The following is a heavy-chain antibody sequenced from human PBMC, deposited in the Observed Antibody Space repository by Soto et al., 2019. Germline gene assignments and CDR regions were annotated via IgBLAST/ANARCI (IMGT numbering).Heavy chain of an antibody. D-gene: IGHD6-13*01. J-gene: IGHJ6*02. CDR1: GYTFTSYG. Sequence: SAKVSCQASGYTFTSYGISWVRQAPGQGLEWMGWISASNGNTNYAQKLQGRVTMTTDTSTSTAYMELRSLRSDDTAVYYCARLSSRWYFPAEHYYYYDGMEVWGQGTTVTVT. CDR3: ARLSSRWYFPAEHYYYYDGMEV. V-gene: IGHV1-18*01. CDR2: ISASNGNT.